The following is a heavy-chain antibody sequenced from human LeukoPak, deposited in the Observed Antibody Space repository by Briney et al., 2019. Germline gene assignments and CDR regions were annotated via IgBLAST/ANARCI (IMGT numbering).Heavy chain of an antibody. J-gene: IGHJ6*03. Sequence: ASVKASCKASGYSFTAYYIHWVRQAPGQGLEWMGWMNPKSPGTNYAQKFQGRVTVTRDTSISTAYMELSSLTSDDSAVYYCARDPAQSYYTDVWGIGTTVTVSS. V-gene: IGHV1-2*02. CDR1: GYSFTAYY. CDR2: MNPKSPGT. CDR3: ARDPAQSYYTDV.